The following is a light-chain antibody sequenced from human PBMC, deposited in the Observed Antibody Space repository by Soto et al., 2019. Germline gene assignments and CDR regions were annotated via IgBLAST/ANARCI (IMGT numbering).Light chain of an antibody. J-gene: IGLJ2*01. CDR1: TGAVTSGHY. CDR3: LLSYSGAPEV. Sequence: QAVVTQEPSLTVSPGGTVTLTCGSSTGAVTSGHYPYWFQQKPGQAPRTLIYDTSNKHSWTPARFSGSLLGGKAALTLSGAQPEDEAEYYFLLSYSGAPEVFGGGTQLTVL. CDR2: DTS. V-gene: IGLV7-46*01.